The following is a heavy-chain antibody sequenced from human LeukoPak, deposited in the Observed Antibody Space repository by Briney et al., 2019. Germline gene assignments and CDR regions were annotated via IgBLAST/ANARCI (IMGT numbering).Heavy chain of an antibody. J-gene: IGHJ5*02. D-gene: IGHD2-15*01. CDR2: IYYSGST. CDR1: GGSISSYY. Sequence: SETLSLTCTVSGGSISSYYWSWIRQPPGKGLEWIGYIYYSGSTNYNPSLKSRVTISVDTSKNQFSLKLSSVTAADTAVYYCARDQSYCTSSSCSNWFDPWGQGTLVTVSS. CDR3: ARDQSYCTSSSCSNWFDP. V-gene: IGHV4-59*12.